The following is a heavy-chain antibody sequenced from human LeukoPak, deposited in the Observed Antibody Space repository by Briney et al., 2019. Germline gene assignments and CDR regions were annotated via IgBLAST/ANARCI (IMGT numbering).Heavy chain of an antibody. CDR2: IYSGGST. D-gene: IGHD3-3*01. J-gene: IGHJ4*02. V-gene: IGHV3-53*01. CDR1: GFTVSSNY. Sequence: SGGPLRLSCAASGFTVSSNYVSWVRQAPGKGLEWVSVIYSGGSTYYADSVKGRFTISRDNSKNTLYLQMNSLSAEDTAVYYCARSSHTSDYWGQGTLVTVSS. CDR3: ARSSHTSDY.